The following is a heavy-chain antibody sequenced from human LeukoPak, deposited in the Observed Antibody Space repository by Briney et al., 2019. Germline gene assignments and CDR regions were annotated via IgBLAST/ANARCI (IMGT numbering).Heavy chain of an antibody. V-gene: IGHV4-61*01. CDR2: IYYSGST. Sequence: SETLSLTCTVSGGSVSSGSYYWSWIRQPPGKGLEWIGYIYYSGSTNYNPSLKSRVTISVDTSKNQFSLKLSSVTAADTAVYYCARQYSSGSKLGYDYWGQGTLVTVSS. D-gene: IGHD6-19*01. CDR1: GGSVSSGSYY. CDR3: ARQYSSGSKLGYDY. J-gene: IGHJ4*02.